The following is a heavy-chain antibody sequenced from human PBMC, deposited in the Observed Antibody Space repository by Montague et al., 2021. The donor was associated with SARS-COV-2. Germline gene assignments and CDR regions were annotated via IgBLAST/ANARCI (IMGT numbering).Heavy chain of an antibody. CDR2: FYSVGST. Sequence: SETLSLTCTASGASVGSSDWGWIRQSPGKGLEWIGDFYSVGSTDYNPSLKSRATISRDTSKNQFSLKVRSVTAADTAVYYCARETMTADAFDIWGQGTMVTVSS. V-gene: IGHV4-59*02. D-gene: IGHD1-14*01. CDR3: ARETMTADAFDI. J-gene: IGHJ3*02. CDR1: GASVGSSD.